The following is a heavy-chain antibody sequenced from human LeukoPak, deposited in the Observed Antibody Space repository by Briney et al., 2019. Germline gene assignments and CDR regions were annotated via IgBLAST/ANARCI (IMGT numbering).Heavy chain of an antibody. V-gene: IGHV6-1*01. CDR3: ARSNSWYDSSGSLVPEFDY. J-gene: IGHJ4*02. Sequence: SQTLSLTCAISGDSVSSNSAAWNWIRQSPSRGLEWLGRTYYRAKWYNDYAVSVKSRITINPDTSKNQFSLQLNSVTPEDTAVYYCARSNSWYDSSGSLVPEFDYWGQGTLVTVSS. CDR2: TYYRAKWYN. CDR1: GDSVSSNSAA. D-gene: IGHD6-19*01.